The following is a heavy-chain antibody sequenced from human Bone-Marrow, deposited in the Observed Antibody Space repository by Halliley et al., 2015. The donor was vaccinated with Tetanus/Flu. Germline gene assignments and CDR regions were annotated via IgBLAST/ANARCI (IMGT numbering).Heavy chain of an antibody. D-gene: IGHD4-17*01. V-gene: IGHV3-23*01. J-gene: IGHJ4*02. CDR1: GFTFSNFA. Sequence: SLRLSCAASGFTFSNFAMSWVRRAPGKGLEWVSSISISGAYTYYVDSVKGRFTISRDSSKNTLYLQMSSLRAEDTAIYYCVKGYLTVTPQVTPGVDFWGLGTLATVSS. CDR2: ISISGAYT. CDR3: VKGYLTVTPQVTPGVDF.